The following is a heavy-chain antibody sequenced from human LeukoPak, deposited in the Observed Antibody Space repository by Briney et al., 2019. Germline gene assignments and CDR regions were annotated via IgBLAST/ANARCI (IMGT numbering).Heavy chain of an antibody. Sequence: GGSLTLPFAVSGFTFSSYWVHWVRQAPGKGLGWVSRIDHDGSSTRYAGSVKGRFTISRNNAKNTLYLQMNSLRAEDTAVYYCAREVSGDPWYNWFDPWGQGTLVTVSS. V-gene: IGHV3-74*01. CDR2: IDHDGSST. D-gene: IGHD4-17*01. CDR3: AREVSGDPWYNWFDP. J-gene: IGHJ5*02. CDR1: GFTFSSYW.